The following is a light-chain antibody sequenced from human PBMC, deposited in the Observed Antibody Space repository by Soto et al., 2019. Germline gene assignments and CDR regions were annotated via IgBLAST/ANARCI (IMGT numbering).Light chain of an antibody. J-gene: IGKJ4*01. Sequence: DIKMTQSPSSVSASVGDRVTITCRASQGISNWLAWYQQQPGKAPKLLIYGASILQSGVPSRFSGVGSGTHFTLIISRLPPEDFATYYFQQTNTFLPLTFGGGTKVEI. CDR2: GAS. CDR1: QGISNW. V-gene: IGKV1-12*01. CDR3: QQTNTFLPLT.